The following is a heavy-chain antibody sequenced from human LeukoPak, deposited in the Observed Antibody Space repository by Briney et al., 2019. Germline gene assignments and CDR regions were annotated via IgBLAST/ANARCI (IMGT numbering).Heavy chain of an antibody. CDR3: ARGMYDLQLGAWFDP. D-gene: IGHD3-3*01. Sequence: SETLSLTCTVSGGSISSDYWSWIRQPPGKGLEYVGFIYSNGTSNYNPSLKSRVTMSVDTSKIQLSLKLRSVTAADTAVYYCARGMYDLQLGAWFDPWGRGTLVTVSS. V-gene: IGHV4-59*01. CDR1: GGSISSDY. J-gene: IGHJ5*02. CDR2: IYSNGTS.